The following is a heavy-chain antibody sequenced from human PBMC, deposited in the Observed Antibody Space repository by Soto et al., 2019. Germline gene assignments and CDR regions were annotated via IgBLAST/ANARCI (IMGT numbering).Heavy chain of an antibody. CDR2: ISYDGSNK. V-gene: IGHV3-30*03. J-gene: IGHJ3*02. CDR1: GFTFSSYG. CDR3: AILLWFGELGPAFDI. D-gene: IGHD3-10*01. Sequence: GGPRRLSCAASGFTFSSYGMHWVRQAPGKGLEWVAVISYDGSNKYYADSVKGRFTISRDNSKNTLYLQMNSLRAEDTAVYYCAILLWFGELGPAFDIWGQGTMVTVSS.